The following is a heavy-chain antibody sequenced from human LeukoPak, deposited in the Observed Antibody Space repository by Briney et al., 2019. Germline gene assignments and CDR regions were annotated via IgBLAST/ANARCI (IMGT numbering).Heavy chain of an antibody. V-gene: IGHV4-38-2*02. CDR2: IYHSGST. Sequence: PSETLSLTCTVSGYSISSGYYWGWIRQPPGKGLEWIGSIYHSGSTYYNPSLKSRVTISVDTSKNQFSLKLSSVTAADTAVYYCARFGYSGYDYDYWGQGTLVTVSS. J-gene: IGHJ4*02. CDR1: GYSISSGYY. CDR3: ARFGYSGYDYDY. D-gene: IGHD5-12*01.